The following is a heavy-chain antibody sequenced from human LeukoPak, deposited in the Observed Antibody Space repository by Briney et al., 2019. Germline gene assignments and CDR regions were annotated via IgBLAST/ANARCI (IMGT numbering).Heavy chain of an antibody. CDR1: GDRINSGGYH. CDR3: ARRGMATSNDAFDI. Sequence: SETLSLTCAVSGDRINSGGYHWSWIRQPPGKGLEWIGYMYQSGATYYNPSLKSRVTISVDTSKNQFSLKLSSVTAADTAVYYCARRGMATSNDAFDIWGQGTMVTVSS. D-gene: IGHD5-24*01. J-gene: IGHJ3*02. CDR2: MYQSGAT. V-gene: IGHV4-30-2*03.